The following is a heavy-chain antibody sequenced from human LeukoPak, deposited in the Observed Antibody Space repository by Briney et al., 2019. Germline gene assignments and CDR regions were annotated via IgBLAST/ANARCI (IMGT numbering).Heavy chain of an antibody. CDR2: INSDGSST. V-gene: IGHV3-74*01. J-gene: IGHJ6*02. CDR3: ASDSPYYGMDV. Sequence: GGSLRLSCAASGFTSSSYWMHWVRQAPGKGLVWVSRINSDGSSTSYADSVKGRLTISRDNAKNTLYLQMNSLRAEDTAVYHCASDSPYYGMDVWGQGTTVTVSS. CDR1: GFTSSSYW.